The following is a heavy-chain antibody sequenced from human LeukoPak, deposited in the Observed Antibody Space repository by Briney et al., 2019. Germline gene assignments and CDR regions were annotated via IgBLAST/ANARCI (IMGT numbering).Heavy chain of an antibody. V-gene: IGHV4-59*01. CDR1: GGSISSYY. Sequence: PSETLSLTCTVSGGSISSYYWSWIRQPPGKGLEWIGYIYYSGSTNYNPSLKSRVTISVDTSKNQFSLKLSSVTAADTAVYYCARVGKVKDILTGYYHSVHFDYWGQGTLVTVSS. J-gene: IGHJ4*02. D-gene: IGHD3-9*01. CDR2: IYYSGST. CDR3: ARVGKVKDILTGYYHSVHFDY.